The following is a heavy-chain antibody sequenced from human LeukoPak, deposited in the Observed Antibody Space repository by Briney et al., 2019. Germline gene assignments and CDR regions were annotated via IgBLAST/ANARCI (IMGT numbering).Heavy chain of an antibody. CDR1: GGSISAGTSY. V-gene: IGHV4-61*02. Sequence: SETLSLTCTVSGGSISAGTSYWSWIRQPAGKGLEWIGRIDTSGSTNYNPSLKSRLNISLDTSKHHFSLKLTSVAAADTAMYYCATAGGWQGALDYWGQGTLVTVSS. J-gene: IGHJ4*02. D-gene: IGHD6-19*01. CDR2: IDTSGST. CDR3: ATAGGWQGALDY.